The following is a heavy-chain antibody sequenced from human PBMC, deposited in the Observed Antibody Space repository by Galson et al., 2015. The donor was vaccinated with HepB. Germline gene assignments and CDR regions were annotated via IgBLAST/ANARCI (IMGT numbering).Heavy chain of an antibody. J-gene: IGHJ4*02. CDR3: AKDRSHSGSHAGFR. D-gene: IGHD1-26*01. CDR2: ISSDGTDT. CDR1: GFIFNSHY. V-gene: IGHV3-74*01. Sequence: SLRLSCAASGFIFNSHYMHWVRQVPGKGLMWVSRISSDGTDTIYADSVKGRFTISRDNARNTLYLQMNSLRAEDTAFYYCAKDRSHSGSHAGFRGGQGTLVTVSS.